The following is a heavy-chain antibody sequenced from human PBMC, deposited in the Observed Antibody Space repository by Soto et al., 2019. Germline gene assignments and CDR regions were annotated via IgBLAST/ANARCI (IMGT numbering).Heavy chain of an antibody. CDR1: GFSLNTGGVG. CDR2: IYWDDDE. D-gene: IGHD3-10*01. Sequence: ITLKESGPPLVKPTQTLTLTCTFSGFSLNTGGVGVGWVRQPRGKAMEWLALIYWDDDERYRPSLRSRLNITXDTXXNXMVLTMPNMDPEDTATYYCVRNWRYYGGDYYYGMDAWGQGTTVTVSS. J-gene: IGHJ6*02. CDR3: VRNWRYYGGDYYYGMDA. V-gene: IGHV2-5*02.